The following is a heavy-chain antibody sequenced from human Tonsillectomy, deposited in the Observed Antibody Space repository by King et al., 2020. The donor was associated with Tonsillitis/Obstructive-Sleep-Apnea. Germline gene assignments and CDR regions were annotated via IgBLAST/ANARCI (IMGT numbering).Heavy chain of an antibody. CDR1: GCSFTSYW. V-gene: IGHV5-51*01. D-gene: IGHD6-13*01. CDR3: ARQGSLSSSWPENYYYYMDV. CDR2: IYPGDSDT. Sequence: QLVQSGAEVNKPGESLKISCKGSGCSFTSYWIGWVRQMPGKGLEWMGIIYPGDSDTRYSPSFQGQVTISADKSISTAYLQWRSLKASDTAMYYCARQGSLSSSWPENYYYYMDVWGKGTTVTVSS. J-gene: IGHJ6*03.